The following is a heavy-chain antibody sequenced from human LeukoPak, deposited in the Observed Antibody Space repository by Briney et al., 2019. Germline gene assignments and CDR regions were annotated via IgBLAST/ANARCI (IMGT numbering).Heavy chain of an antibody. J-gene: IGHJ4*02. D-gene: IGHD5-18*01. CDR2: ISETGRST. Sequence: GGSLRLSCVASGFTFSTFAMNWVRQAPGRGLEWVSTISETGRSTYYADSVKGQFTISRDNSKNTLYLQMNSLRAEDTAVYYCAKDRGYSYGISEYWGQGTLVTVSS. CDR1: GFTFSTFA. CDR3: AKDRGYSYGISEY. V-gene: IGHV3-23*01.